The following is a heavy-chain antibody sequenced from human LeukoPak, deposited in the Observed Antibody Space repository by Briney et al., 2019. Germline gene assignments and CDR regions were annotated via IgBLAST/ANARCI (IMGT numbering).Heavy chain of an antibody. V-gene: IGHV3-21*01. CDR3: AREGTWKRGFDY. CDR1: GFAFSNFG. D-gene: IGHD1-1*01. CDR2: ISSSSSYI. Sequence: GGTLRLSCAASGFAFSNFGMSWVRQAPGKGLEWVSSISSSSSYIYYADSVKGRFTISRDNAKNSLYLQMNSLRAEDTAVYYCAREGTWKRGFDYWGQGTLVTVSS. J-gene: IGHJ4*02.